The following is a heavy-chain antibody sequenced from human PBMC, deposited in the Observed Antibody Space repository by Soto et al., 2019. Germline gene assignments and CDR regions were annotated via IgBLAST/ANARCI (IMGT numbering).Heavy chain of an antibody. CDR3: ARDHGAYGMDV. V-gene: IGHV3-49*03. D-gene: IGHD3-10*01. CDR2: IGSGTYGATT. J-gene: IGHJ6*02. CDR1: GFTFGDYA. Sequence: PGGSLRLSCTASGFTFGDYALGWFRQAPGMGLEWLGLIGSGTYGATTQYAASVRGRFTISRDDSKSIAYLQMNSLKTEDTAVYYCARDHGAYGMDVWGPGTTVTVSS.